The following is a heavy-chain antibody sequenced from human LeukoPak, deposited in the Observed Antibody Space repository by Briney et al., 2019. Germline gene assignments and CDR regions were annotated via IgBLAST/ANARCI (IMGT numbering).Heavy chain of an antibody. CDR1: GFTFSSYA. Sequence: PGGSLRLSCAASGFTFSSYAMSWVRQAPGKGLEWVSAISGSGSSTYYADSVKGRFTISRDNSKNTLYLQMNSLRAEDTAVYYCARGVIAAPYYFDYWGQGTLVTVSS. V-gene: IGHV3-23*01. CDR2: ISGSGSST. J-gene: IGHJ4*02. CDR3: ARGVIAAPYYFDY. D-gene: IGHD6-25*01.